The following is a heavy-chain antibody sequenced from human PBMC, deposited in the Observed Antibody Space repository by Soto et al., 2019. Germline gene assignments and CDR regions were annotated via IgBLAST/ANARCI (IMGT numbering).Heavy chain of an antibody. CDR3: AHRGYFSEGHPNWFDP. CDR2: IYWDDDE. CDR1: GSSLTARGVA. D-gene: IGHD5-18*01. J-gene: IGHJ5*02. V-gene: IGHV2-5*02. Sequence: SGPTLVNPTQTLTLTCTFSGSSLTARGVAVGWIRQPPGKALEWLAIIYWDDDERYSPSLRSRLTITKDTSRNQVVLTMSNMDPVDTATYYCAHRGYFSEGHPNWFDPWGQGALVTVSS.